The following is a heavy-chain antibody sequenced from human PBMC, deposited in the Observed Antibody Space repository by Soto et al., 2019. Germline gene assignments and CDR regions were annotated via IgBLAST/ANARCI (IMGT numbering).Heavy chain of an antibody. D-gene: IGHD3-16*02. CDR2: ISGSGGST. Sequence: GGSLKLSCAATGFTFSSYAMGWVRQAPGKGLGWVSAISGSGGSTYYADSVKGRFTISRDNSKNTLYLQMNSLRAEDTAVYYCAKVDRMITFGGVIAPDAFDIWGQGT. V-gene: IGHV3-23*01. CDR1: GFTFSSYA. J-gene: IGHJ3*02. CDR3: AKVDRMITFGGVIAPDAFDI.